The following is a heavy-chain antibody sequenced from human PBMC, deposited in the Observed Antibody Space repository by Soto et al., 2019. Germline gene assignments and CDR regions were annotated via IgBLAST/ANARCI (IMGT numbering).Heavy chain of an antibody. CDR3: ARLEMATRAYYGDY. CDR1: VGSISSGDYY. D-gene: IGHD5-12*01. V-gene: IGHV4-30-4*01. CDR2: IYYSGST. Sequence: SETLSLTCTVSVGSISSGDYYWSWIRQPPGKGLEWIGYIYYSGSTYYNPSLKSRVTISVDTPKNQFSLKLSSVTAADTAVYYCARLEMATRAYYGDYWGQGNLVTVS. J-gene: IGHJ4*02.